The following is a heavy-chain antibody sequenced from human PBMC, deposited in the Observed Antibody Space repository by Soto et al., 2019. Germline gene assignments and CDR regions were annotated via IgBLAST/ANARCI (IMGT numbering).Heavy chain of an antibody. CDR3: ARPVQWLLPPHY. J-gene: IGHJ4*02. CDR2: ISYNGIT. Sequence: QLQLQESGPGLVKPSETLSLTCTVSGGSISSNNYYWGWIRQSPGKGLEWIGSISYNGITYYNPSLQSRVTISVDTSKNQFSLNLASVTAADTGVHYCARPVQWLLPPHYWSQGTLVTVSS. CDR1: GGSISSNNYY. V-gene: IGHV4-39*01. D-gene: IGHD3-22*01.